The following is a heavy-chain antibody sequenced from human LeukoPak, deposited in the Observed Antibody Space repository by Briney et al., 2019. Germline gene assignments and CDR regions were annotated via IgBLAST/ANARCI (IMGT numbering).Heavy chain of an antibody. CDR2: ISYDGSSA. D-gene: IGHD2-15*01. J-gene: IGHJ4*02. CDR3: AKQLGYCSDGSCYFPY. CDR1: GFTFSNHA. Sequence: PGGSLRLSCAASGFTFSNHAIYWVRQAPGEGLEWVAIISYDGSSAYYADSVKGRFTISRDNAKNTLYLQMNSLRAEDTAVYYCAKQLGYCSDGSCYFPYWGQGTLVTVSS. V-gene: IGHV3-30-3*02.